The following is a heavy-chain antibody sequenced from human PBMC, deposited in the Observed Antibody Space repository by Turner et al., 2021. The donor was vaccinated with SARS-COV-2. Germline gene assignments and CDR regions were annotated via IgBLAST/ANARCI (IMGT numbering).Heavy chain of an antibody. CDR2: FNPSGGGT. CDR1: GYTFSDFY. J-gene: IGHJ3*01. D-gene: IGHD4-17*01. Sequence: QVQLVQTEPEAKKPGASVKFSCTSPGYTFSDFYVHWVRQAPGQGLEGMGIFNPSGGGTSYAQDFQGRLTMTGDTSTSTVYMELSSLGSEDTAVYFCARDPRLPAVTSVNDDFDLWGQGTMVTVSS. CDR3: ARDPRLPAVTSVNDDFDL. V-gene: IGHV1-46*01.